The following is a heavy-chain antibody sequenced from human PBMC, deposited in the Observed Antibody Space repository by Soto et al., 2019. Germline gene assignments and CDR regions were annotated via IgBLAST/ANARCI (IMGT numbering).Heavy chain of an antibody. Sequence: SETLSLTCTVSGGSISSYYWSWIRQPPGKGLEWIGYIYYSGSTNYNPSLKSRVTISVETSKNQFSLKLSSVTAADTAVYYCARHGPPDIWGGYRTNWFDPWGQGTLVTVSS. CDR2: IYYSGST. CDR3: ARHGPPDIWGGYRTNWFDP. D-gene: IGHD3-16*02. CDR1: GGSISSYY. V-gene: IGHV4-59*08. J-gene: IGHJ5*02.